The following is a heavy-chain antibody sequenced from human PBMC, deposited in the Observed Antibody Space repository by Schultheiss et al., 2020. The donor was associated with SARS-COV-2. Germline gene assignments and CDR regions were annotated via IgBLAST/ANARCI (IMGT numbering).Heavy chain of an antibody. J-gene: IGHJ6*02. CDR1: GFTFSSYE. CDR2: ISSSGSTI. Sequence: GGSLRLSCAASGFTFSSYEMNWVRQAPGKGLEWVSYISSSGSTIYYADSVKGRFTISRDNSKNTLYLQMNSLRAEDTAVYYCAKGSGGMDVWGQGTTVTVSS. V-gene: IGHV3-48*03. CDR3: AKGSGGMDV. D-gene: IGHD3-10*01.